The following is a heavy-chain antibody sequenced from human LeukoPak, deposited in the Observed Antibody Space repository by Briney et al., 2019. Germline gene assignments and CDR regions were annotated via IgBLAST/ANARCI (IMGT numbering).Heavy chain of an antibody. J-gene: IGHJ4*02. D-gene: IGHD3-22*01. V-gene: IGHV1-24*01. CDR3: ATARLYYYDMDY. CDR2: FDPEDGET. Sequence: EASVTVSCKVSGYTLTELSMHWVRQAPGKGLEWMGGFDPEDGETIYAQKFQGRVTMTEDTPTDTAYMELSSLRSEDTAVYYCATARLYYYDMDYWGQGTLVTVSA. CDR1: GYTLTELS.